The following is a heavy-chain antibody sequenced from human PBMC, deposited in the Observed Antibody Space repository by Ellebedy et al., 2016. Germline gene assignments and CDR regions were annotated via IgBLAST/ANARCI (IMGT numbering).Heavy chain of an antibody. V-gene: IGHV3-23*01. D-gene: IGHD4-17*01. J-gene: IGHJ4*02. CDR1: GFSFNTFF. CDR2: ISAGGDIT. CDR3: YYGHYSAS. Sequence: GESLKISCGASGFSFNTFFMGWVRQAPGKGLEWVSTISAGGDITFSADSVKGRFTISRDNSRDTLYLQMNSLRAEDTAVYYCYYGHYSASWGQGTLVTVSS.